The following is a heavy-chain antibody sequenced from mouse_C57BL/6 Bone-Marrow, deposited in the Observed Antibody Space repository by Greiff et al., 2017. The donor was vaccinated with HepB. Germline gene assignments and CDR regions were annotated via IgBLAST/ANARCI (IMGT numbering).Heavy chain of an antibody. D-gene: IGHD2-2*01. Sequence: VQLQQSGAELVRPGASVKLSCTASGFNIKDDYMHWVKPRPEQGLEWIGWIDPENGDTEYASKFQGKATITADTSSNTAYLQLSSLTSEDTAVYYCTTGLRRGFAYWGQGTLVTVSA. CDR2: IDPENGDT. CDR3: TTGLRRGFAY. V-gene: IGHV14-4*01. CDR1: GFNIKDDY. J-gene: IGHJ3*01.